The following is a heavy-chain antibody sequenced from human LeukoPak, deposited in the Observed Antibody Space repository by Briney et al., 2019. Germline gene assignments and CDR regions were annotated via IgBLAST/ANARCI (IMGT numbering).Heavy chain of an antibody. J-gene: IGHJ4*02. CDR1: GGTFSSYA. D-gene: IGHD2-2*01. CDR3: ARTKVPAAPFDY. V-gene: IGHV1-69*04. Sequence: GASVKVSCKASGGTFSSYAISWVRQAPGQGLEWMGRIIPILGIANYAQKFQGRITITADKSTSTAYMELSSLRSEDTAVYYCARTKVPAAPFDYWGQGTLVTVSS. CDR2: IIPILGIA.